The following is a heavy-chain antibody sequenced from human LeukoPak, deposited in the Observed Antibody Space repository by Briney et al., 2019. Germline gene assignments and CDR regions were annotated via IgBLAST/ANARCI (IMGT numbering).Heavy chain of an antibody. CDR2: ISGSGGST. J-gene: IGHJ4*02. CDR1: GFTFSSYA. V-gene: IGHV3-23*01. CDR3: AKDGTRYCSGGSCYSTPY. D-gene: IGHD2-15*01. Sequence: GGSLRLSCAASGFTFSSYAMSWVRQAPGKGLEWVSAISGSGGSTYYADSVRGRFTISRDNSKNTLYLQMNSLRAEDTAVYYCAKDGTRYCSGGSCYSTPYWGQGTLVTVSS.